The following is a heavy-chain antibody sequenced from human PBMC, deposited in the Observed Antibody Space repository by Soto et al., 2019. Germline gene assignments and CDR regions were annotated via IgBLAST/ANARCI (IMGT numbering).Heavy chain of an antibody. J-gene: IGHJ1*01. Sequence: EVQLMESGGGLVQPGGSLRLSCAASGFIVNNIFMTWVRQAPGKGLEWLSTISSDDNTYYADSVNGRVTISRDSPKNTLYLQSISLRAEDPAVYHCARDILGGSYDFSHGGQGALVTFAA. D-gene: IGHD3-3*01. CDR2: ISSDDNT. CDR1: GFIVNNIF. CDR3: ARDILGGSYDFSH. V-gene: IGHV3-66*01.